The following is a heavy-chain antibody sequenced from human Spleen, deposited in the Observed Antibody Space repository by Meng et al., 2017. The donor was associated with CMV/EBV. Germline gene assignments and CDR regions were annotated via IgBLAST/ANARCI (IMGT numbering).Heavy chain of an antibody. CDR1: GFTVSSNY. CDR3: AKDLYCSSTSCYDWFDP. J-gene: IGHJ5*02. V-gene: IGHV3-53*01. CDR2: IYSGGST. D-gene: IGHD2-2*01. Sequence: GESLKISCAASGFTVSSNYMSWVRQAPGKGLEWVSVIYSGGSTYYADSVKGRFTISRDNSKNTLYLQMNSLRAEDTAVYYCAKDLYCSSTSCYDWFDPWGQGTLVTVSS.